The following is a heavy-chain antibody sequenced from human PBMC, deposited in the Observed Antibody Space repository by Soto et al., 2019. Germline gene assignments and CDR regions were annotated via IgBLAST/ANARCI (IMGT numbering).Heavy chain of an antibody. CDR2: IYYSGTT. Sequence: QVQLQESGPGLVKPSETLSLTCTVSGVSINNHYWSWIRQPPGKGLELIGYIYYSGTTNYNPSLKGRVTISVDTYKHQFSLKLTSLTAADTATYYCARAIWYCEYWGQGTLVTVSS. J-gene: IGHJ4*02. D-gene: IGHD2-21*01. CDR3: ARAIWYCEY. CDR1: GVSINNHY. V-gene: IGHV4-59*11.